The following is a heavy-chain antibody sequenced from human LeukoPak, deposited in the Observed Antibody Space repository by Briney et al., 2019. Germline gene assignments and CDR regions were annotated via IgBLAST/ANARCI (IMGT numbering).Heavy chain of an antibody. D-gene: IGHD3-10*01. CDR2: ISGSGGST. V-gene: IGHV3-23*01. CDR1: GFTFSNYA. J-gene: IGHJ4*02. Sequence: GGCLRLSCAASGFTFSNYAMSWVRQAPGKGLEWVSAISGSGGSTYYADSVKGRFTISRDNSKNTLYLQMNSLRAEDTAVYYCAKAELYGSGSYYSYYFDYWGQGTLVTVSS. CDR3: AKAELYGSGSYYSYYFDY.